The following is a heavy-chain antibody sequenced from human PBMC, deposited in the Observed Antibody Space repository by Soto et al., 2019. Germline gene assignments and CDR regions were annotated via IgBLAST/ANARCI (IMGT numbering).Heavy chain of an antibody. V-gene: IGHV4-4*02. CDR3: ARCIAAAGPIDY. CDR2: IHHSVST. J-gene: IGHJ4*02. Sequence: QVQLQESGPGLVKPSGTLSLTCAVSGGSISSSNWWSWVRQPLGKALEWIGEIHHSVSTNYNPSLMSRVTISVDTSKNQFSLKLSSVTAADTAVYYCARCIAAAGPIDYWGQGTLVTVSS. D-gene: IGHD6-13*01. CDR1: GGSISSSNW.